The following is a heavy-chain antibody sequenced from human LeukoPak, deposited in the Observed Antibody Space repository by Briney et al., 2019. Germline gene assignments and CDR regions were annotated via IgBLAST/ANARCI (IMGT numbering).Heavy chain of an antibody. CDR1: GFTFSSYW. V-gene: IGHV3-74*01. J-gene: IGHJ4*02. D-gene: IGHD3-22*01. CDR3: ASEKYYYDSSGYYGDY. Sequence: PGGSLRLSCAASGFTFSSYWMHWVRQAPGKGLVWVSRINCDGSSTSYADSVKGRFTISRDNAKNTLYLQMNSLRAEDTAVYYCASEKYYYDSSGYYGDYWGQGTLVTVSS. CDR2: INCDGSST.